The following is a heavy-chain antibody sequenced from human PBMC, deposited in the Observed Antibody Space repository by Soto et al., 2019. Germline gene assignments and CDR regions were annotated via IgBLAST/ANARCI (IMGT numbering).Heavy chain of an antibody. Sequence: EVQLLESGGGLVQPGGSLRLSCVGSGFTFRSHALTWVRQSPGKGLEWVAGISGTGGNTYYGGSMRGRLTISRDNFKETLNLQMDSLRPEDTAIYFCARAPMERYFDWYFDHWGQGSLVIVTS. CDR2: ISGTGGNT. CDR3: ARAPMERYFDWYFDH. V-gene: IGHV3-23*01. D-gene: IGHD3-9*01. CDR1: GFTFRSHA. J-gene: IGHJ4*02.